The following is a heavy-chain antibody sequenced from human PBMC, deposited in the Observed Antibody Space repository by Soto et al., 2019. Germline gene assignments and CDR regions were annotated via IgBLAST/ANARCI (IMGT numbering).Heavy chain of an antibody. Sequence: QVQLQESGPGLVKPSQTLSLTCTVSGGSISSGGYYWSWIRQQPGKGREWIGYLYYRGSTYYNPSLKSRVTISIDTSKNQFSLKMSSVTVADTAVYYCAGLGRIAAPGGLDPWGQGTLVTVSS. V-gene: IGHV4-31*03. D-gene: IGHD6-13*01. CDR1: GGSISSGGYY. CDR2: LYYRGST. CDR3: AGLGRIAAPGGLDP. J-gene: IGHJ5*02.